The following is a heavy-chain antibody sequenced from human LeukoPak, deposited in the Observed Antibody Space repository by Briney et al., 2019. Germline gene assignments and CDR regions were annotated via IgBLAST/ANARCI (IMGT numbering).Heavy chain of an antibody. CDR3: ARAYKDRSLAGKKEFFQH. D-gene: IGHD6-19*01. J-gene: IGHJ1*01. V-gene: IGHV3-9*01. CDR1: GFTFDNYA. Sequence: QPGGSLRLSCAASGFTFDNYAMNWVRQAPGKGLEWISLISWNSGTIGYADSVKGRFTISRDNANNFLYLQVNSLRAEDTALYYCARAYKDRSLAGKKEFFQHWGQGTLVTVSS. CDR2: ISWNSGTI.